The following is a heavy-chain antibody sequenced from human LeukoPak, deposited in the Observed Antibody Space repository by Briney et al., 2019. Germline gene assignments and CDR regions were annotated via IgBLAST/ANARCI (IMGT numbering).Heavy chain of an antibody. CDR2: ISGSGGST. D-gene: IGHD5-18*01. V-gene: IGHV3-23*01. CDR1: GFTFSNYA. J-gene: IGHJ4*02. Sequence: GGSLRLSCSASGFTFSNYAMSWVRQAPGKGLEWVSAISGSGGSTYYADSVKGRFTISRDNSKNTLYLQMNSLRAEDTAVYYCAKLKRESAMVTYFDYWGQGTLVTVSS. CDR3: AKLKRESAMVTYFDY.